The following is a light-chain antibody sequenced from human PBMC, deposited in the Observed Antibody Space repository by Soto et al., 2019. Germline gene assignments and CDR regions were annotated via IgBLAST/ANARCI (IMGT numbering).Light chain of an antibody. V-gene: IGKV1-5*01. CDR3: QQYNNWPWP. CDR2: DAS. CDR1: QSISTW. Sequence: DIQMTQSPSTLSAFVGDRLTITCRASQSISTWLAWYQQKPGKAPKLLIYDASSLKSGVPSRFSGSGSGTEFTLTISSLQSEDFAVYYCQQYNNWPWPFGQGTTVEIK. J-gene: IGKJ1*01.